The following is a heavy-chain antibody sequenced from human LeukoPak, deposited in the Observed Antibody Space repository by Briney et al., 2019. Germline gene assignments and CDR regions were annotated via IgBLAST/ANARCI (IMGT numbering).Heavy chain of an antibody. V-gene: IGHV4-34*01. CDR2: INHLGIT. Sequence: SETLSLTCAVFGGSLSGSYWSWLRQPPGKALEWIGEINHLGITKYNPSLESRLTISLGTSNNQFSLKLTSVSAADTAVYYCAREYSGSHDAFDIWGQGTMVTVSS. CDR3: AREYSGSHDAFDI. CDR1: GGSLSGSY. D-gene: IGHD1-26*01. J-gene: IGHJ3*02.